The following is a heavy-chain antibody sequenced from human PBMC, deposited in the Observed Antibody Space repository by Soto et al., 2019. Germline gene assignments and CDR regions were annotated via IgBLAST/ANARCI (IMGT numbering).Heavy chain of an antibody. CDR3: ARGVGFGYYYYHMDL. D-gene: IGHD3-10*01. CDR1: GDSVTSVSDY. J-gene: IGHJ6*02. CDR2: IYYGGSA. Sequence: QVQLQESGPGLVKPSETLSLTCTVSGDSVTSVSDYWSWIRQPPGKGLEWIVYIYYGGSADYNPSLGSRVTISIDTSKNQFSLKLTSVTAADTAVYYCARGVGFGYYYYHMDLWGQGTTVTVSS. V-gene: IGHV4-61*01.